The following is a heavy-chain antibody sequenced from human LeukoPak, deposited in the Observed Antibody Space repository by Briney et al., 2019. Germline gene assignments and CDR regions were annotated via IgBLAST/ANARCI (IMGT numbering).Heavy chain of an antibody. CDR2: IYYSGST. CDR1: GGSISSYY. J-gene: IGHJ3*02. CDR3: ARGGAVAQSSLII. V-gene: IGHV4-59*01. D-gene: IGHD6-19*01. Sequence: PSETLSLTCTVSGGSISSYYWGWIRQPPGKGLGWLGYIYYSGSTNYHPSLKRRVTISVDTTKNQFSLKLSSVTAADTAVYYCARGGAVAQSSLIIWGQGTMVTVSS.